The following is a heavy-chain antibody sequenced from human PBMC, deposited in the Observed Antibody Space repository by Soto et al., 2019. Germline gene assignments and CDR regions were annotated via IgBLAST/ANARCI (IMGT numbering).Heavy chain of an antibody. J-gene: IGHJ4*02. CDR2: INTYNGKT. V-gene: IGHV1-18*01. CDR3: ARDQYAVGGDF. Sequence: QVQLVQSGAEVKKPGASVKVSCKASGYTFTDYGVSWVRQAPGQGLEWMGWINTYNGKTNYAPKVQARVTMTTDTSTTTAYMELRRLKSADTDVYFCARDQYAVGGDFWGQGTLVTVSS. CDR1: GYTFTDYG. D-gene: IGHD2-8*01.